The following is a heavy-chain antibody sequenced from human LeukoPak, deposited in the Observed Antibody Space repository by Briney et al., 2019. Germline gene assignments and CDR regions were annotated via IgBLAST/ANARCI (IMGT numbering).Heavy chain of an antibody. CDR3: ARGPGPAGGSTGWYYFDY. CDR1: GFSFSSYA. V-gene: IGHV3-23*01. J-gene: IGHJ4*02. D-gene: IGHD6-19*01. Sequence: GSLRLSCAASGFSFSSYAMSWVRQAPGKGLVWVSGISGSGAYYGDSVRGRFTISRDSSKNTLYLQMNSLRAEDTAVYYCARGPGPAGGSTGWYYFDYWGQGSVVTVSS. CDR2: ISGSGA.